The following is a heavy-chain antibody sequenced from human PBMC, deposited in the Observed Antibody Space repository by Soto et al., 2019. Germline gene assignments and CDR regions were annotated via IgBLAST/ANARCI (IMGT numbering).Heavy chain of an antibody. CDR3: ARDKGVGAGDLQKPYYYYGMDV. D-gene: IGHD4-17*01. Sequence: GGSLRLSCAASGFTFSSYGMHWVRQAPGKGLEWVAVIWYDGSNKYYADSVKGRFTISRDNSKNTLYLQMNSLRAEDTAVYYCARDKGVGAGDLQKPYYYYGMDVWGQGTTVTVSS. J-gene: IGHJ6*02. V-gene: IGHV3-33*01. CDR1: GFTFSSYG. CDR2: IWYDGSNK.